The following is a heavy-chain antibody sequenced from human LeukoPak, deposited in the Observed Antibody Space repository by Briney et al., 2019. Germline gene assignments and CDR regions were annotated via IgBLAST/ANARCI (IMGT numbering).Heavy chain of an antibody. V-gene: IGHV3-30*02. CDR2: IRYDGSNK. D-gene: IGHD2-2*02. CDR3: AKDSGYCSSTSCYSAFDI. J-gene: IGHJ3*02. CDR1: GFTFSSYG. Sequence: GGSLRLSCAASGFTFSSYGMHWVRQDPGKGLEWVAFIRYDGSNKYYADSVKGRFTISRDNSKNTLYLQMNSLRAEDTAVYYCAKDSGYCSSTSCYSAFDIWGQGTMVTVSS.